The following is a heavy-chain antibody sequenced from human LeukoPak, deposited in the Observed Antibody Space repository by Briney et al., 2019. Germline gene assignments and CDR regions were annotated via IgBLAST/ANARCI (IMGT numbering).Heavy chain of an antibody. D-gene: IGHD3-3*01. V-gene: IGHV4-34*01. CDR1: GGSFSGYY. Sequence: SETLSLTCAVYGGSFSGYYWSWIRQPPGKGLEWIGEINHSGSTNYNPSLKSRVTMSVDTSKNQFSLKLSSVTAADTAVYYCAREALRFLEWLPHYFDYWGQGTLVTVSS. J-gene: IGHJ4*02. CDR2: INHSGST. CDR3: AREALRFLEWLPHYFDY.